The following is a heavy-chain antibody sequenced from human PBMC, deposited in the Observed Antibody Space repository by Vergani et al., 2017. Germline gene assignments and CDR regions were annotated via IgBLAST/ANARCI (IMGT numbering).Heavy chain of an antibody. CDR3: ASYRSGYCSGGSCYSIGYFDY. Sequence: QVQLQESGPGLVKPSQTLSLTCTVSGGSISSGGYYWSWIRQHPGKGLEWIGYIYYSGSTYYNPSLKSRVTISVDTSKNQFSLKLSSVTDADTAVYYCASYRSGYCSGGSCYSIGYFDYWGQGTLVTVSS. D-gene: IGHD2-15*01. CDR1: GGSISSGGYY. CDR2: IYYSGST. J-gene: IGHJ4*02. V-gene: IGHV4-31*03.